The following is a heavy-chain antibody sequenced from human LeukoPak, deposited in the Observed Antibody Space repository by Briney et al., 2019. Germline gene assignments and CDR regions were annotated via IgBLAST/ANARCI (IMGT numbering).Heavy chain of an antibody. CDR2: ISSTSSYT. CDR3: AAGTAADF. V-gene: IGHV3-11*03. Sequence: GGSLRLSCVVSGLPFSDYSMNWIRQAPGKGLEWISYISSTSSYTDYADSVKGRLTISRDNAQSTLFLQMNSLRVEDTAVYYCAAGTAADFWGQGTRVAVSS. D-gene: IGHD6-13*01. CDR1: GLPFSDYS. J-gene: IGHJ4*02.